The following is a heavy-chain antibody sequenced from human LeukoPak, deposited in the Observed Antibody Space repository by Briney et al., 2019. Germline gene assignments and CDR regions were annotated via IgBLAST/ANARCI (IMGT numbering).Heavy chain of an antibody. D-gene: IGHD2-2*01. Sequence: SETLSLTCTVSGGSISSYYWSWIRQPAGKGLEWIGCIYTSGSTNYNPSLKSRVTMSVDTSKNQFSLKLSSVTAADTAVYYCARELVPAAAFDYWGQGTLVTVSS. V-gene: IGHV4-4*07. J-gene: IGHJ4*02. CDR1: GGSISSYY. CDR3: ARELVPAAAFDY. CDR2: IYTSGST.